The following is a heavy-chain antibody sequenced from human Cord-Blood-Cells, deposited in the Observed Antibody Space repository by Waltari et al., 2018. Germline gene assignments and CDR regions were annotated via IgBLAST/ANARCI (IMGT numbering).Heavy chain of an antibody. V-gene: IGHV1-69*01. D-gene: IGHD6-19*01. CDR2: IIPNFGTA. Sequence: QVQLVQSGAEVKKPGSSVKVSCQASGATFSTYAISWVRRAPAPGLEWMGGIIPNFGTANYAQKFQGRVTITADESTSTAYMELSSLRSEDTAVYYCARGSSSGWYIVPGAFDIWGQGTMVTVSS. J-gene: IGHJ3*02. CDR1: GATFSTYA. CDR3: ARGSSSGWYIVPGAFDI.